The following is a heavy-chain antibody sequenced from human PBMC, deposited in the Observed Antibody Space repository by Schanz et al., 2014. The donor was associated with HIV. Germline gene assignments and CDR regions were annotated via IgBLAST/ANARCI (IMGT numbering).Heavy chain of an antibody. CDR3: ARDGDYDFWSGYYTGRYYDY. CDR2: IWYDGTNK. V-gene: IGHV3-33*08. Sequence: QVQLVESGGGVVQPGRSLRLSCAASGFTFTSYAFHWVRQAPGKGLEWLAVIWYDGTNKYYTDSVKGRFTISRDNSKNTLYLQMNRLRAEDTAVYYCARDGDYDFWSGYYTGRYYDYWGQGTLVIVSS. CDR1: GFTFTSYA. D-gene: IGHD3-3*01. J-gene: IGHJ4*02.